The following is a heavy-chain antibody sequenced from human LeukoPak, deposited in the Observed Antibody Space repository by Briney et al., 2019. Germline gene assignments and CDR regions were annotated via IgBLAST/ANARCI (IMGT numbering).Heavy chain of an antibody. CDR3: AREPRKYGDYVCYFDY. Sequence: GGSLRLSCAASGFTFSSYWMHWVRQAPGKGLVWASRINSDGSSTSYADSVKGRFAISRDNAKNTLYLQMSSLRAEDTAVYCSAREPRKYGDYVCYFDYWGQGTLVTVSS. CDR2: INSDGSST. D-gene: IGHD4-17*01. CDR1: GFTFSSYW. V-gene: IGHV3-74*01. J-gene: IGHJ4*02.